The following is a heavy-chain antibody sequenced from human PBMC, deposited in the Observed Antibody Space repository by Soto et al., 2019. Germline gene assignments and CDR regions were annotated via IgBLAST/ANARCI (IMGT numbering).Heavy chain of an antibody. V-gene: IGHV1-3*01. CDR2: INAGNGNT. J-gene: IGHJ3*02. D-gene: IGHD3-10*01. CDR3: ARLGFGDLSPNDAFDI. Sequence: GASVKVSCKASGYTFTSYAMHWVRQAPGQRLEWMGWINAGNGNTKYSQKFQGRVTITRDTSTSTAYMELSRLRSEDTAVYYCARLGFGDLSPNDAFDIWGQRTTVTVSS. CDR1: GYTFTSYA.